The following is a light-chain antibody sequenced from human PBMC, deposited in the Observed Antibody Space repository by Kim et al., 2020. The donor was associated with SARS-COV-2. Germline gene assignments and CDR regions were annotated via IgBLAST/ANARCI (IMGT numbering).Light chain of an antibody. Sequence: SVLTQPPSASGTPGQRVTISCSGSSSNIGSNSVYWYQQFPETAPKLFIYRNNQRPSGVPDRFSGSTSGTSASLAISGLRSEDEADYYCAAWDDSLSGFVFGTGTKVTVL. CDR1: SSNIGSNS. V-gene: IGLV1-47*01. CDR2: RNN. CDR3: AAWDDSLSGFV. J-gene: IGLJ1*01.